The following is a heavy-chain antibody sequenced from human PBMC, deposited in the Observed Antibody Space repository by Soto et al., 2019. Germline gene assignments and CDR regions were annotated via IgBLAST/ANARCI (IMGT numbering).Heavy chain of an antibody. D-gene: IGHD6-6*01. J-gene: IGHJ6*02. CDR3: ARDFEYSSSEYYGMDV. CDR2: INPNSGGT. Sequence: QVQLVQSGAEVKKPGASVKVSCKASGYTFTGYYMHWVRQAPGQGLEWMGWINPNSGGTNYAQKFQGRVTMNRDTSISTAYMELSRLRSDDTAVYYCARDFEYSSSEYYGMDVWGQGTTVTVSS. V-gene: IGHV1-2*02. CDR1: GYTFTGYY.